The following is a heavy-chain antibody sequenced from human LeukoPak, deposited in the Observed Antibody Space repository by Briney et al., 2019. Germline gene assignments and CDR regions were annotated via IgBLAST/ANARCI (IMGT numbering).Heavy chain of an antibody. CDR1: GLTFNTYS. Sequence: PGGSLRLSCAASGLTFNTYSMNWVRQAPGKGLEWVAYISRSSSVIYYADSVKGRFTISRDNAKNSLFLQMNSLGAEDTAVYYCATSDGSGYWGQGTLVTVSS. CDR3: ATSDGSGY. D-gene: IGHD3-10*01. V-gene: IGHV3-48*01. CDR2: ISRSSSVI. J-gene: IGHJ4*02.